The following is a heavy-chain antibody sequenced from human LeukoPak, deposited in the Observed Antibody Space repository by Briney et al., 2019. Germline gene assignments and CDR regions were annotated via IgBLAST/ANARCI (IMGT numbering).Heavy chain of an antibody. CDR2: IYWDDDK. D-gene: IGHD3-9*01. CDR1: GFSLSTSGVG. Sequence: SGPTLVNPTQTLTLTCTFSGFSLSTSGVGVGWIRQPPGKALEWLALIYWDDDKRYSPSLKSRLTITKDTSKNQVVLTMTNMDPVDTATYYCARSYYDILTGYYSDDAFDIWGQGTMVTVSS. CDR3: ARSYYDILTGYYSDDAFDI. V-gene: IGHV2-5*02. J-gene: IGHJ3*02.